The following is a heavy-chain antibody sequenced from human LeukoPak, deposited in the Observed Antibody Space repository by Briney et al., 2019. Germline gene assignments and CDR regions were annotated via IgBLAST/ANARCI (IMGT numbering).Heavy chain of an antibody. CDR2: ISDSGDST. Sequence: GGSLRLSCAASGFTFSNYAMSWVRQAPGKGLEWVSTISDSGDSTYYADSVKGRFTISRDNSKNTLYLQMNSLRAEDTAVYYCAKDGRYCSSTSCYSKYDYWGQGTLVTVSS. CDR3: AKDGRYCSSTSCYSKYDY. J-gene: IGHJ4*02. CDR1: GFTFSNYA. D-gene: IGHD2-2*01. V-gene: IGHV3-23*01.